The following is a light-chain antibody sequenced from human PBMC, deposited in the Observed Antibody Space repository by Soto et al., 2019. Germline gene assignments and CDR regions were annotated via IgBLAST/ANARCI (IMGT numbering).Light chain of an antibody. CDR3: QQYYSKPLT. CDR1: QSVLYSSNNKNY. Sequence: DIVMTQSPDSLAVSLGERATINCKSSQSVLYSSNNKNYLGWYQQKVGQPPKLLIYWASTRESGVPDRFSGSGSGTDFTLTISSLQAEDVAAYYCQQYYSKPLTFGGGTKVEIK. J-gene: IGKJ4*01. V-gene: IGKV4-1*01. CDR2: WAS.